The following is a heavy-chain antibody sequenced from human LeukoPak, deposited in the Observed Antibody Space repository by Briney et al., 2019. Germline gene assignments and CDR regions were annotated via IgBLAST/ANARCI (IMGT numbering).Heavy chain of an antibody. J-gene: IGHJ5*02. Sequence: SETLSLTCTVSGGSIKGYFWSWIRQPPGKGLEWMGYTYHSGNTDYNPSLKSRVTISADTSKNQFSLNLSSVTAADTAVYYCARHRGGRFSESCCDHWGQGTLVTVSS. D-gene: IGHD1-26*01. CDR1: GGSIKGYF. CDR2: TYHSGNT. V-gene: IGHV4-59*08. CDR3: ARHRGGRFSESCCDH.